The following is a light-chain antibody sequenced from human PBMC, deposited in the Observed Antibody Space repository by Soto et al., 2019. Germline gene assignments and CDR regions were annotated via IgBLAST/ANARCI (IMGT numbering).Light chain of an antibody. CDR3: QQYYSTPPA. J-gene: IGKJ1*01. Sequence: DIVMTQSPDSLAVSLGDRATINCTSSQSVLFSSNNKNYLAWYQQKPGQPPKLLISWASTRASGVPDRVSGSGSGTDSTLTISSLQAEDVAVYYCQQYYSTPPAFGQGTKVDI. V-gene: IGKV4-1*01. CDR2: WAS. CDR1: QSVLFSSNNKNY.